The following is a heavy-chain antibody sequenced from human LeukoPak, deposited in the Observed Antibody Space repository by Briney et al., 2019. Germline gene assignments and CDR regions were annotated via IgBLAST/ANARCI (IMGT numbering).Heavy chain of an antibody. CDR2: IQSTTNGGTP. V-gene: IGHV3-15*01. Sequence: GGSLRLSCAASGFTFINAWMTSVRQAPGKGLEWVGRIQSTTNGGTPDYATPVKGRFTISREDSKNTLYLQMNSLKTEDTAMYYWNSSVGTLDYWGQGALVTVSS. CDR1: GFTFINAW. J-gene: IGHJ4*02. D-gene: IGHD1-1*01. CDR3: NSSVGTLDY.